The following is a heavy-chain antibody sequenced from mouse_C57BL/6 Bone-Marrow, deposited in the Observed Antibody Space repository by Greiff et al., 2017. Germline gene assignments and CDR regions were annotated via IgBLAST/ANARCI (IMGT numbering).Heavy chain of an antibody. D-gene: IGHD1-1*01. CDR3: ARPHYYGSSPYAMDY. J-gene: IGHJ4*01. V-gene: IGHV1-52*01. Sequence: QAQLQQPGAELVRPGSSVKLSCKASGYTFTSYWMHWVKQRPIQGLEWIGNIDPSDSETHYNQKFKDKATLTVDKSSSTAYMQLSSLTSEDSAVYYCARPHYYGSSPYAMDYWGQGTSVTVSS. CDR2: IDPSDSET. CDR1: GYTFTSYW.